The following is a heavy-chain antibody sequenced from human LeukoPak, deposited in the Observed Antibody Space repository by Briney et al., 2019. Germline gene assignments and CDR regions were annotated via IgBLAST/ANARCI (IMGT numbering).Heavy chain of an antibody. Sequence: PSETLSLTCTVSGGSISSYYWSWIRQPPGKGLEWIGYIYYSGSTNYNPSLKSRVTISVDTSKNQFSLKLSSVTAADTAVYYCARDAPGSGDYMDVWGKGTTVTVSS. D-gene: IGHD3-10*01. CDR3: ARDAPGSGDYMDV. CDR1: GGSISSYY. CDR2: IYYSGST. J-gene: IGHJ6*03. V-gene: IGHV4-59*01.